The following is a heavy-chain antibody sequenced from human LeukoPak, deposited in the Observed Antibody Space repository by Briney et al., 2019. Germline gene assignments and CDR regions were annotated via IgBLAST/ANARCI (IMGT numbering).Heavy chain of an antibody. CDR1: GGSISSSSYY. CDR3: ASRRTGGYCSSTSCERTPL. CDR2: IYYSGST. D-gene: IGHD2-2*01. V-gene: IGHV4-39*01. J-gene: IGHJ4*02. Sequence: SETLSLTCTVSGGSISSSSYYWGWIRQPPGKGLEWIGSIYYSGSTYYNPSLKSRVTISVDTSKNQFSLKLSSVTAADTAVYYCASRRTGGYCSSTSCERTPLWGQGTLVTVSS.